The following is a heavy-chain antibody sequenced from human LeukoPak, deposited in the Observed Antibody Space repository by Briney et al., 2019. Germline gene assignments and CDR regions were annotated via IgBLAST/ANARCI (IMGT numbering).Heavy chain of an antibody. CDR1: GFIVSGDY. CDR3: AKTGSGSYYNADP. D-gene: IGHD3-10*01. J-gene: IGHJ5*02. V-gene: IGHV3-53*05. Sequence: PGGSLRLSCAASGFIVSGDYMSWVRQAPGKGLEWVSVIYTGGSTYYADSVKGRFTISRDNSKNTLYLQMNSLRAEDTAVYYCAKTGSGSYYNADPWGQGTLVTVSS. CDR2: IYTGGST.